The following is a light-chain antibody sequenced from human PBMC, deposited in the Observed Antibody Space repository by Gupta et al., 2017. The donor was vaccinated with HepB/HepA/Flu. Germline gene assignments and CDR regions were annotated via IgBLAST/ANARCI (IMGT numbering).Light chain of an antibody. CDR2: GKN. CDR3: NSRDSSGNNVV. V-gene: IGLV3-19*01. CDR1: SLRSYY. J-gene: IGLJ2*01. Sequence: SSELTQDPAVSVALGQTVRITCQGDSLRSYYDSWYQQKPGQAPVVVIYGKNNRPSGIPDRFSGSRSGNTASLTITGAQAEDEADYYCNSRDSSGNNVVFGGGTKLTVL.